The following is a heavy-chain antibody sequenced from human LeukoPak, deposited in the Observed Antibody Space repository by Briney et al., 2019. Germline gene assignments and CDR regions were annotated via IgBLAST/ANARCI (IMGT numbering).Heavy chain of an antibody. Sequence: PSETLSLTCTVSGGSISSSSYYWGWIRQPPGKVLEWIGSIYYSGSTYYNPSLKSRVTISVDTSKNQFSLKLSSVTAADTAVYYCRITMIVVGAVDYWGQGTLVTVSS. J-gene: IGHJ4*02. CDR1: GGSISSSSYY. CDR2: IYYSGST. D-gene: IGHD3-22*01. CDR3: RITMIVVGAVDY. V-gene: IGHV4-39*07.